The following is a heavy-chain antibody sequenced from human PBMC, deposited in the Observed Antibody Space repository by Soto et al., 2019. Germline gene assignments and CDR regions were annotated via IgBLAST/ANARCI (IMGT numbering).Heavy chain of an antibody. V-gene: IGHV4-30-4*01. Sequence: SETLSLTCTVSGGSISSGNYYWSWIRQPPGKGLEWIGYIYHSGSTYYNPSLKSRVTISVDTSKNQFSLKLSSVTAADTAVYYCARGGWRHIDYWGQGTLVTVSS. D-gene: IGHD3-3*01. J-gene: IGHJ4*02. CDR2: IYHSGST. CDR3: ARGGWRHIDY. CDR1: GGSISSGNYY.